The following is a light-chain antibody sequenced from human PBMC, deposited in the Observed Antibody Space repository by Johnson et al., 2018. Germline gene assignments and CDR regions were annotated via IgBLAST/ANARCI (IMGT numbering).Light chain of an antibody. CDR2: ENN. J-gene: IGLJ1*01. CDR3: GTSDSSLSAGNV. Sequence: QSVLTQPPSVTAAPGQKVTISCSGSSSNIGNNYVSWYQQLPGTAPKLLIYENNKRPSGIPDRFSGSKSGTSATLGITGLQTGEEADYYGGTSDSSLSAGNVFGTGTKGTVL. CDR1: SSNIGNNY. V-gene: IGLV1-51*02.